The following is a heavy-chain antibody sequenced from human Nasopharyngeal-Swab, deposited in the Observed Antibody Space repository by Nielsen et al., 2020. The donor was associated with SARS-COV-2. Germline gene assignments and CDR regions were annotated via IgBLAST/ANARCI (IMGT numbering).Heavy chain of an antibody. D-gene: IGHD6-13*01. V-gene: IGHV3-7*01. J-gene: IGHJ6*04. CDR2: IKQDGSEK. CDR1: GFTFSSYW. Sequence: GESLKISCAASGFTFSSYWMNWVRQAPGKGLEWVANIKQDGSEKYYVDSVKGRFTISRDNAKNSLYLQMNSLRAEDTAVYYCARGYSSPDVWGKGTTVTVSS. CDR3: ARGYSSPDV.